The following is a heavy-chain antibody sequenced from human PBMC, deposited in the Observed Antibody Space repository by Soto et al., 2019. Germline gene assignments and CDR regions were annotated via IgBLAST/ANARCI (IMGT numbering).Heavy chain of an antibody. J-gene: IGHJ4*02. CDR1: EITFTDSY. V-gene: IGHV3-11*05. CDR3: ATDFRRFAI. D-gene: IGHD3-3*01. CDR2: INSGSSYI. Sequence: QVHLVESGGGFVKPGGSLRLSCSASEITFTDSYMSWVRQSPGKGLEWISYINSGSSYIKYSDSVRGRFTISRDNAKKLLFLQMNDLRVEDTGIYFCATDFRRFAIWGQGTLVTVSS.